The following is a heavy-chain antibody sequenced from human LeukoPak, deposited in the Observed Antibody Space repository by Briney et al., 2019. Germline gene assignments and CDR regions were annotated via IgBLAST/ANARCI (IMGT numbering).Heavy chain of an antibody. J-gene: IGHJ4*02. CDR2: FTHHGRT. V-gene: IGHV4-34*01. CDR1: GGSLSGYF. CDR3: AIIYGDYSDFDY. D-gene: IGHD4-17*01. Sequence: SETLSLTCAVYGGSLSGYFWSWIRQPPGKGLEWIGEFTHHGRTNYNPSLKSRVTMSVDTSKNQFSLKLSSVTAADTVVYYCAIIYGDYSDFDYWGQGTLVTVSS.